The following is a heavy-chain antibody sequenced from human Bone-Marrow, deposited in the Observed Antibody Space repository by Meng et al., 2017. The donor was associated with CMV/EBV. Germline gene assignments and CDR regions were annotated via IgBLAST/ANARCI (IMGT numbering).Heavy chain of an antibody. V-gene: IGHV4-4*07. Sequence: QVQLQEPGPRLLKPSETLSLTCTVSGDSINTYFLSWIRQPAGKGLEWIGRLYNSGSTNYNPSLNSRVTMSIDTSNKQFSLRLSSVTAADTAVYYCATRRAHSDGRGSWYYQFDHWGQGTLVTVSS. J-gene: IGHJ4*02. CDR1: GDSINTYF. CDR3: ATRRAHSDGRGSWYYQFDH. CDR2: LYNSGST. D-gene: IGHD3-22*01.